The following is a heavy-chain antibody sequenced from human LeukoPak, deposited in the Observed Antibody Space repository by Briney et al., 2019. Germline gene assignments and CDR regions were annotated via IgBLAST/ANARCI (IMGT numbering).Heavy chain of an antibody. Sequence: ASVKVSCKASGYTFTGYYMHWVRQAPGQGLEWMGRINPNSGGTNYAQKFQGRVTMTRDTSISTAYMELSRLRSDDTAVYYCSRPHTVLYNWFDPWGQGTLVTVSS. CDR1: GYTFTGYY. V-gene: IGHV1-2*06. J-gene: IGHJ5*02. D-gene: IGHD4-11*01. CDR2: INPNSGGT. CDR3: SRPHTVLYNWFDP.